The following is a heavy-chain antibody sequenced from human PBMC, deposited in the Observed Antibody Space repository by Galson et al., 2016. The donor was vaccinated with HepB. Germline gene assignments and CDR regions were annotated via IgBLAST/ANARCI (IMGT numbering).Heavy chain of an antibody. CDR1: GFTFSSYG. J-gene: IGHJ6*02. Sequence: SLRLSCAASGFTFSSYGMHWVRQAPGKGLEWVAVIWYDGSNKYYADSVKGRFTISRDNSKNTLYLQRNSLRAEDTAVYYCAREVLIAVTLLDVWGQGTTVTVSS. CDR3: AREVLIAVTLLDV. V-gene: IGHV3-33*01. D-gene: IGHD4-17*01. CDR2: IWYDGSNK.